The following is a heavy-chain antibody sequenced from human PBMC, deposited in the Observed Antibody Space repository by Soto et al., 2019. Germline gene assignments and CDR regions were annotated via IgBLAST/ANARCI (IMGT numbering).Heavy chain of an antibody. V-gene: IGHV3-23*01. J-gene: IGHJ4*02. CDR1: GFIFSDHG. Sequence: PGGSLRLSCAVPGFIFSDHGMNWVRQAPGKGLEWVSSIDEDGRTTHYADSVKGRFTISRDNSKNRLYLQMDSLRAEDTALYYCARVLYGFSYGKCDYWGQGTLVTVSS. CDR3: ARVLYGFSYGKCDY. CDR2: IDEDGRTT. D-gene: IGHD1-1*01.